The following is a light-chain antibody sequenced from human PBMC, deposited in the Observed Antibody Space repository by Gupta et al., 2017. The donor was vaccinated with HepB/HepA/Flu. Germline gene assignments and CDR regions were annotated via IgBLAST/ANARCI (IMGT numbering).Light chain of an antibody. CDR1: KLGDKY. CDR2: QDS. V-gene: IGLV3-1*01. CDR3: QAWDSRTNVV. J-gene: IGLJ2*01. Sequence: SYELTQPPSVSASPGQTASITCSGDKLGDKYACWYQQKPGQSPVLVIYQDSKRPSGIPERFSGSNSGNTATLTISGTQAMDEADYYCQAWDSRTNVVFGGGTKLTVL.